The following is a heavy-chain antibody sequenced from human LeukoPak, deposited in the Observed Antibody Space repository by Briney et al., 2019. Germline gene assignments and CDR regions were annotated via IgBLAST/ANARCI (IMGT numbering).Heavy chain of an antibody. CDR2: IYYSGST. CDR1: GGSISSYY. V-gene: IGHV4-59*08. J-gene: IGHJ5*02. Sequence: SETLSLTCTVSGGSISSYYWSWIRQPPGKGLEWIGYIYYSGSTNYNPSLKSRITISVDTSKNQFSLKLSSVTAADTAVYYCARADSYYCGSGFRTYNWFDPWGQGTLVTVSS. CDR3: ARADSYYCGSGFRTYNWFDP. D-gene: IGHD3-10*01.